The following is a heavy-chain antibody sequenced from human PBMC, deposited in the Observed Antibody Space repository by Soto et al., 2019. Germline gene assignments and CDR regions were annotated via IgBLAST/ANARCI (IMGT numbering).Heavy chain of an antibody. CDR2: INYDSSEK. D-gene: IGHD5-12*01. V-gene: IGHV3-7*03. Sequence: EVQLVESGGGLVQPGGSLRLSCATSGFRFDDAHMTWVRLAPGEGLEWVANINYDSSEKEYVDSVRGRFTIPRDKTERSVFLQMNSLRAEDTAVYYCAWGKGWLRFTSPSHWGQGTLVTVSS. CDR1: GFRFDDAH. J-gene: IGHJ4*02. CDR3: AWGKGWLRFTSPSH.